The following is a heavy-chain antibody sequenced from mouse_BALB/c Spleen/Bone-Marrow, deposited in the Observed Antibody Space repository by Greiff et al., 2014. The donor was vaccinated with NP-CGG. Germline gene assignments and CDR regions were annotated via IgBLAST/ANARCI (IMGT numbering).Heavy chain of an antibody. Sequence: EVKLEESGPELVKPGASMKISCKASGYSFTGYTMNWVKQSHGKNLEWIGLINPYNGGTSYNQKFKGKATLTVDKSSSTAYMELLSLTSEDSAVYYCAREGNYDYAWFAYWGQGTLVTVSA. CDR2: INPYNGGT. J-gene: IGHJ3*01. V-gene: IGHV1-26*01. D-gene: IGHD2-4*01. CDR1: GYSFTGYT. CDR3: AREGNYDYAWFAY.